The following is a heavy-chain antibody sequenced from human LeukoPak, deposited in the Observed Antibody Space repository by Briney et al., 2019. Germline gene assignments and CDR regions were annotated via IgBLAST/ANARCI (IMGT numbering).Heavy chain of an antibody. Sequence: SETLSLTCTVSGGSISSYYWSWIRQPPGKGLEWIGYIYYSGSTNYNPSLKSRVTISVDTSKSQFSLKLSSVTAADTAVYYCARGFGPVVAATPGWFDPWGQGTLVTVSS. CDR3: ARGFGPVVAATPGWFDP. CDR1: GGSISSYY. V-gene: IGHV4-59*01. J-gene: IGHJ5*02. D-gene: IGHD2-15*01. CDR2: IYYSGST.